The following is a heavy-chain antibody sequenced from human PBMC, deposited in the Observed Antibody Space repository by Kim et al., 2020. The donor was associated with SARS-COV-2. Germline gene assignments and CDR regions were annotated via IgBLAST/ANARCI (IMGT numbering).Heavy chain of an antibody. J-gene: IGHJ3*02. Sequence: GESLKISCKGSGYSFTSYWIGWVRQMPGKGLEWMGIIYPGDSDTRYSPSFQGQVTISADKSISTAYLQWSSLKASDTAMYYCATVPLYYYDSSGYFTKAGENAFDIWGQGTMVTVSS. CDR2: IYPGDSDT. V-gene: IGHV5-51*01. D-gene: IGHD3-22*01. CDR3: ATVPLYYYDSSGYFTKAGENAFDI. CDR1: GYSFTSYW.